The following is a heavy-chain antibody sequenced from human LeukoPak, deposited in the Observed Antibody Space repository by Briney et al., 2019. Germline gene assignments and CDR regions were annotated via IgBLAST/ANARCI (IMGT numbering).Heavy chain of an antibody. CDR3: AKHLRATNTYIFFGLDV. J-gene: IGHJ6*02. V-gene: IGHV3-9*01. CDR1: GFTFKDYG. CDR2: INWNGGGT. Sequence: GGSLRLSCAATGFTFKDYGMHWVRQPPGKGLEWVSGINWNGGGTDYADSVKGRFTISRDNAKNSLYPQMTSLRPEDTALYYCAKHLRATNTYIFFGLDVWGQGTTVTVSS. D-gene: IGHD1-26*01.